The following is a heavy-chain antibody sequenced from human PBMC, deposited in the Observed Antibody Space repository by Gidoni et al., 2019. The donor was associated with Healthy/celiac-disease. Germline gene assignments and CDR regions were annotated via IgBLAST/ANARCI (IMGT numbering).Heavy chain of an antibody. CDR3: ARTGPDVDTAMVDYYYYGMDV. V-gene: IGHV5-51*01. CDR2: IYPGDSTT. D-gene: IGHD5-18*01. Sequence: EVQLVQSGAEVKKPGESLKISCKGSGYSFTSYWIRRVRQMPGKGLEWMGIIYPGDSTTRSGPSFQGQVTISADKSISTAYLQWSSLKASDTAMYYCARTGPDVDTAMVDYYYYGMDVWGQGTTVTVSS. J-gene: IGHJ6*02. CDR1: GYSFTSYW.